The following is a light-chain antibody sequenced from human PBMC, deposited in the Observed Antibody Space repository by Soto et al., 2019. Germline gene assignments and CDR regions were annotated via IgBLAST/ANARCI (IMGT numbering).Light chain of an antibody. CDR1: QSINNY. J-gene: IGKJ5*01. V-gene: IGKV1-39*01. CDR3: QQSLTMPIT. Sequence: DIQMTQSPASLSVSVGDRVTITCRASQSINNYLNWYLQRPGQAPKLLIRSASTLQRGVPSRFSGSGSRTEFTLTIADLRPDDFGPYYCQQSLTMPITFGHGTRLDIK. CDR2: SAS.